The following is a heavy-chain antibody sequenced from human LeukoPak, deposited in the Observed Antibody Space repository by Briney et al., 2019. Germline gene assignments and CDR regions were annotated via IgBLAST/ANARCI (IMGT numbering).Heavy chain of an antibody. D-gene: IGHD1-14*01. CDR1: GFSFNTYA. CDR2: ISNDGSQK. Sequence: PGASLRLSCAGSGFSFNTYAIHWVRQAPGKGLEWVAGISNDGSQKYYADSVKGRFTISRENHMNTLYLQMTSLRPEDTAIYYCAKPARTDYTDYWGQGTLVTVSS. J-gene: IGHJ4*02. CDR3: AKPARTDYTDY. V-gene: IGHV3-30*18.